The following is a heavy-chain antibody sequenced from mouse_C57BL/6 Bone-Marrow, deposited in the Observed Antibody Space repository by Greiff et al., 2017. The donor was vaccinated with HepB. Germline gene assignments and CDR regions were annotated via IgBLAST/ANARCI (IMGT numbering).Heavy chain of an antibody. CDR1: GYTFTSYW. D-gene: IGHD2-5*01. J-gene: IGHJ3*01. CDR3: ARVGYSNSPWFAY. V-gene: IGHV1-55*01. Sequence: VQLQQPGAELVKPGASVKMSCKASGYTFTSYWLTWVKQRPGQGLEWIGDIYPGSGSTNYNEKFKSKATLTVDTSSSTAYMQLSSLTSEDSAVYYCARVGYSNSPWFAYWGQGTLVTVSA. CDR2: IYPGSGST.